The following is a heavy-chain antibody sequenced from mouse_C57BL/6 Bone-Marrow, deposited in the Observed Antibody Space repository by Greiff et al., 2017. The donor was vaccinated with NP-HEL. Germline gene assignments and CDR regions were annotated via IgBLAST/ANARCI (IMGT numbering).Heavy chain of an antibody. CDR1: GYTFTSYW. Sequence: KQPGAELVRPGSSVKLSCKASGYTFTSYWMDWVKQRPGQGLEWIGNIYPSDSETHYNQKFKDKATLTVDKSSSTAYMQLSSLTSEDSAVYYCARSNYYGSSLFAYWGQGTLVTVSA. CDR3: ARSNYYGSSLFAY. V-gene: IGHV1-61*01. D-gene: IGHD1-1*01. CDR2: IYPSDSET. J-gene: IGHJ3*01.